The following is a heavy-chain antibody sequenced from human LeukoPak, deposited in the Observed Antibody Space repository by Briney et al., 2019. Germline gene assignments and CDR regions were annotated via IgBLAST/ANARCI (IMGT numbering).Heavy chain of an antibody. CDR2: IWYDGSNK. CDR1: GFTLSSYG. J-gene: IGHJ4*02. CDR3: AKSAAAVPFDY. Sequence: GGSLRLSCAASGFTLSSYGMHWVRQAPGKGLEWVAVIWYDGSNKYYADSVKGRFTISRDNSKNTLYLQMNSLRAEDTAVYYCAKSAAAVPFDYWGQGTLVTVSS. V-gene: IGHV3-33*06. D-gene: IGHD6-13*01.